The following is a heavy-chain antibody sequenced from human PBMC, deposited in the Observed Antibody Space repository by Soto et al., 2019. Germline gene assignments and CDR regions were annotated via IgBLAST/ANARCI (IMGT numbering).Heavy chain of an antibody. CDR1: GYTFTSYA. CDR3: ARSGIQLWLLVY. D-gene: IGHD5-18*01. Sequence: ASVKVSCKASGYTFTSYAMHWVRQAPGQRLEWMGWINAGNGNTKYSQKFQGRVTITRDTSASTAYMELSSLRSEDTAVYYCARSGIQLWLLVYWGQGTLVTVSS. J-gene: IGHJ4*02. V-gene: IGHV1-3*01. CDR2: INAGNGNT.